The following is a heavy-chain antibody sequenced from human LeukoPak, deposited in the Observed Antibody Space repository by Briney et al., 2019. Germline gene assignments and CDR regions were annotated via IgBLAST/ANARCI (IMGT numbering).Heavy chain of an antibody. D-gene: IGHD1-26*01. J-gene: IGHJ4*02. CDR1: GFTFSSYE. V-gene: IGHV3-48*03. CDR3: ALWELADY. CDR2: ISSSGSTI. Sequence: GGSLRLSCAASGFTFSSYEMNWVRQAPGKGLEWVSCISSSGSTIYYADSVKGRFTISRDNAKNSLYLQMNSLRAEDTAVYYCALWELADYWGQGTLVTVCS.